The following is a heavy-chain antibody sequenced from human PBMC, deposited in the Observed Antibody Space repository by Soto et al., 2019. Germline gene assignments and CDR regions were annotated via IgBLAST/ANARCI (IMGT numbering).Heavy chain of an antibody. CDR3: ARERSRYDRSGYYRPDY. Sequence: QVQLVQSGAEVKKPGSSVKVSCKASGDTFSSYAISWVRQAPGQGLEWMGGIIPILGTPNYAQKFQGRVTITADKSTSTAYMERSSLRSEDTAVYYCARERSRYDRSGYYRPDYWGQGTLVTVSS. CDR1: GDTFSSYA. D-gene: IGHD3-22*01. J-gene: IGHJ4*02. V-gene: IGHV1-69*06. CDR2: IIPILGTP.